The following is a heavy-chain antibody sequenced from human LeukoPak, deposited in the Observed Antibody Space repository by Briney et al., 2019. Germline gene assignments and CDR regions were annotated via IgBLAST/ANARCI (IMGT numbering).Heavy chain of an antibody. V-gene: IGHV1-2*02. J-gene: IGHJ2*01. Sequence: ASVKVSCKASGYTFTDYYIHWVRQAPGQGLEWVGWINPNSGGTNYAQKFQGRVTMTRDTSISTAYIELSRLRPDDTAVYYCSRPRDEGGLYWNFDLWGRGTLVTVSS. CDR2: INPNSGGT. CDR1: GYTFTDYY. D-gene: IGHD2-15*01. CDR3: SRPRDEGGLYWNFDL.